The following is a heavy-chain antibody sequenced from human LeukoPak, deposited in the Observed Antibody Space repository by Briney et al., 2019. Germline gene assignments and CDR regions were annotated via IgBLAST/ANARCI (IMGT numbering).Heavy chain of an antibody. CDR3: AKGLNYGQDY. CDR2: IQYDGSKK. D-gene: IGHD3-10*01. V-gene: IGHV3-30*02. Sequence: SGGSLRLSCAASGFSFSSSGMHWVRQAPGRGLEWVAFIQYDGSKKYYADSVKGRFTISRDNSKNTLYLQMNSLRVEDTAVYYCAKGLNYGQDYWGQGTLVTVSS. CDR1: GFSFSSSG. J-gene: IGHJ4*02.